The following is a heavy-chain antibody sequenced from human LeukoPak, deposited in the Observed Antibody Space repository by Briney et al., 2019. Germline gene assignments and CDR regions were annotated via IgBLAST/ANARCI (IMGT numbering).Heavy chain of an antibody. CDR2: IYSGGGT. V-gene: IGHV3-66*04. CDR1: GFTVSSNY. D-gene: IGHD4-23*01. CDR3: ARLVTGTTVVNSGWFDP. Sequence: GGSLRLSCAASGFTVSSNYMTWVRQAPGKGLEYVPVIYSGGGTYYADSVKGRFSISRDNSKSTLYLQMNSLRAEDTAVYYCARLVTGTTVVNSGWFDPWGQGTLVTVSS. J-gene: IGHJ5*02.